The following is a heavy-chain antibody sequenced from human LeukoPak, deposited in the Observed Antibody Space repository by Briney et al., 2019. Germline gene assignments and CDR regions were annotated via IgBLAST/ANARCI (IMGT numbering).Heavy chain of an antibody. CDR1: GGSISSGSYY. Sequence: SETLSLTCTVSGGSISSGSYYWSWIRQPAGKGLEWIGYIYYSGSTYYNPSLKSRVTISVDTSKNQFSLKLSSVTAADTAVYYCARVQSDYYDSSGYDYWGQGTLATVSS. V-gene: IGHV4-31*03. CDR2: IYYSGST. CDR3: ARVQSDYYDSSGYDY. D-gene: IGHD3-22*01. J-gene: IGHJ4*02.